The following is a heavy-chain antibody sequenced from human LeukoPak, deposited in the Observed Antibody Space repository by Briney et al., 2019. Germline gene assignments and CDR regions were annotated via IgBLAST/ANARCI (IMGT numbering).Heavy chain of an antibody. Sequence: GGSLRLSCAASGFTFSSYSMNWVRQAPGKGLEWVSSISSSSSYIYYADSVKGRLTISRDNAKNSLYLQMNSLRAEDTAVCYCAPYLPPSYGDYVRELFDYWGQGTLVTVSS. D-gene: IGHD4-17*01. V-gene: IGHV3-21*01. CDR2: ISSSSSYI. CDR1: GFTFSSYS. J-gene: IGHJ4*02. CDR3: APYLPPSYGDYVRELFDY.